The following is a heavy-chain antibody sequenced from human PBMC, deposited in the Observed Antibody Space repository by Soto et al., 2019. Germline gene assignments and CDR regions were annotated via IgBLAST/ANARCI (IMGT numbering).Heavy chain of an antibody. D-gene: IGHD3-22*01. CDR1: GGLFSSYP. Sequence: QEQLVQSGAEVKKPGSSVKVSCKASGGLFSSYPISWVRQVPGQGLEWMGGIIPVFQTAYYTQRFQGSVTITADESTNTAYMELSSLRSDDTAIYYCARGGSGYTWFNEFWGQGTLVTVSS. V-gene: IGHV1-69*01. CDR3: ARGGSGYTWFNEF. J-gene: IGHJ4*02. CDR2: IIPVFQTA.